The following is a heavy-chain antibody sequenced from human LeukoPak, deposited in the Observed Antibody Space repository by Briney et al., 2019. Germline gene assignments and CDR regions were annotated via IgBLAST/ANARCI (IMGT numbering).Heavy chain of an antibody. CDR3: AIVRGWGPFDY. V-gene: IGHV4-59*01. CDR2: IYSTGST. CDR1: GGSISSFY. Sequence: SETLSLTCTVSGGSISSFYWTWIRQPPGKGLEWIGNIYSTGSTNYNPSLKSRVTISLDASKNQFSLKLSSATAADTAVYYCAIVRGWGPFDYWGQGTLVTVSS. J-gene: IGHJ4*02. D-gene: IGHD6-19*01.